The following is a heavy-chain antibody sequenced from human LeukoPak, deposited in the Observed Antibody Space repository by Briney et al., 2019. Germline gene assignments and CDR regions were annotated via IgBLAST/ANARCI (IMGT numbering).Heavy chain of an antibody. CDR1: GVTFSGYD. V-gene: IGHV4-34*08. D-gene: IGHD4/OR15-4a*01. CDR3: ATVRDAATDVELTTYYFAY. J-gene: IGHJ4*02. Sequence: SETLSLTCAAYGVTFSGYDMSWIRQPPGKGLEWIGEINHSGSTNYNPSLKSRVAISVDTSKNQFSLKLSSVTAADTAVYFCATVRDAATDVELTTYYFAYSGQRTLVTVSS. CDR2: INHSGST.